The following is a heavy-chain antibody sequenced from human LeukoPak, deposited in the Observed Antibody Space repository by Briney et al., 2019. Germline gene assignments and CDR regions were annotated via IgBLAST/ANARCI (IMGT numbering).Heavy chain of an antibody. V-gene: IGHV4-39*01. D-gene: IGHD4-17*01. CDR1: GGSISSSSYY. CDR3: ATDAEYGDYGAYWYFDL. CDR2: IYYSGST. J-gene: IGHJ2*01. Sequence: PSETLSLTCTVSGGSISSSSYYWGWIRQPPGKGLEWIGSIYYSGSTYYNPSLKSRVTISVDTSKNQFSLKLSSVTAADTAVYYCATDAEYGDYGAYWYFDLWRRGTLVTVSS.